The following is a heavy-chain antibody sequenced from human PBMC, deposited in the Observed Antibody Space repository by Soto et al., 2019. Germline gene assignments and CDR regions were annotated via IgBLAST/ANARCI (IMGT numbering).Heavy chain of an antibody. V-gene: IGHV4-34*01. CDR1: GGSFSGYY. D-gene: IGHD2-2*01. J-gene: IGHJ6*04. Sequence: SETLSLTCAVYGGSFSGYYWSWIRQPPGKGQEWIGEINHSGSTNYNPSLKSRVTISVDTSKNQFSLKLSSVTAADTAVYYCSRSRLRWLCSIITCLHYYYYYGMDVWGKGITVSVS. CDR2: INHSGST. CDR3: SRSRLRWLCSIITCLHYYYYYGMDV.